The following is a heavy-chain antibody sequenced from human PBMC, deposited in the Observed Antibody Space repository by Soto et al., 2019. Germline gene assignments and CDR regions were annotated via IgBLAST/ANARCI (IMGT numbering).Heavy chain of an antibody. V-gene: IGHV1-2*02. Sequence: ASVKVSCKASGYTFTVYYMHWVRQAPGQGLEWMGWINPNSGGTNYAQKFQGRVTMTRDTSISTAYMELSRLRSDDTAVYYCARGSNYYDSSGYPDGYWYLDLWGGGTLVTVSS. D-gene: IGHD3-22*01. CDR3: ARGSNYYDSSGYPDGYWYLDL. CDR1: GYTFTVYY. CDR2: INPNSGGT. J-gene: IGHJ2*01.